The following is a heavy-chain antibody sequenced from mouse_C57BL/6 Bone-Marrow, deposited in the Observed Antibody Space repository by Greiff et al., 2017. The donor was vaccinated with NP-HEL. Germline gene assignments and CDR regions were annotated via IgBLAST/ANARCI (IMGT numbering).Heavy chain of an antibody. J-gene: IGHJ3*01. CDR2: IYPRSGNT. CDR3: AKLAWFAY. Sequence: QVQLQQSGPELVKPGASVKISCKASGYAFSSSWMNWVKQRPGKGLEWIGEIYPRSGNTYYNEKFKGKATLTADKSSSTAYMELRSLTSEDSAVYFCAKLAWFAYWGQGTLVTVSA. V-gene: IGHV1-82*01. D-gene: IGHD4-1*01. CDR1: GYAFSSSW.